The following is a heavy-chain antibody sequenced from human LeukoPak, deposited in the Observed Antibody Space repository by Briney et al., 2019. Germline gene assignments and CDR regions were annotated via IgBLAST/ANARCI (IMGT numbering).Heavy chain of an antibody. D-gene: IGHD3-16*01. CDR2: FSAYNGNT. CDR1: GYTFTSYG. Sequence: GASVKVSCKASGYTFTSYGISWVRQAPGQGLEWMGWFSAYNGNTNYAQKLQGRVTMTTDTSTSTAYMELRSLRSDDTAVYYCARRVPNEVITDYFDYWGPGTLVTVSS. V-gene: IGHV1-18*01. CDR3: ARRVPNEVITDYFDY. J-gene: IGHJ4*02.